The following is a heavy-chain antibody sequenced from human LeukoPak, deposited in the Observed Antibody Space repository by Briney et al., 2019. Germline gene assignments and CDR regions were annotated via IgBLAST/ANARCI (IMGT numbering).Heavy chain of an antibody. CDR2: IYYSGST. Sequence: SETLSLTCTVSGGSISSSSYYWGWIRQPPGKGLEWIGSIYYSGSTYYNPSLKSRVTISVDTSKNQFSLKLSSVTAADTAVYYCACAWSIIVVVPAAFDYWGQGTLVTVSS. D-gene: IGHD2-2*01. CDR3: ACAWSIIVVVPAAFDY. J-gene: IGHJ4*02. V-gene: IGHV4-39*01. CDR1: GGSISSSSYY.